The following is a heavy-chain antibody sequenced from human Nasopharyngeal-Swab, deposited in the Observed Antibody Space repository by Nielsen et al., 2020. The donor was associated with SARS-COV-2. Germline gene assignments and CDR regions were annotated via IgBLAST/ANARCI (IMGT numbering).Heavy chain of an antibody. CDR2: IYYSGST. CDR3: ARDWILRGWSTYYYYGMDV. V-gene: IGHV4-31*02. J-gene: IGHJ6*02. D-gene: IGHD3-3*01. Sequence: WIRQPPGKGLEWIGYIYYSGSTHYNPSLKSRVTISVDTSKNQFSLKLSSVTAADTAVYYCARDWILRGWSTYYYYGMDVWGQGTTVTVSS.